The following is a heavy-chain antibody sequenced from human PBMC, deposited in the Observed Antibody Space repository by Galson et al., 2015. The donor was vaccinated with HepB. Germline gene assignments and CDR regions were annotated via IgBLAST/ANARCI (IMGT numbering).Heavy chain of an antibody. CDR3: ARGPGLEFDY. CDR1: GFTFSSYS. J-gene: IGHJ4*02. Sequence: SLRLSCAASGFTFSSYSMNWVRQAPGKGLEWVSSISSTSTYVYYGDSVEGRFTISRDNAKNSLYLQMNSLRAEDTAVYYCARGPGLEFDYWGQGTLVTVSS. CDR2: ISSTSTYV. D-gene: IGHD5/OR15-5a*01. V-gene: IGHV3-21*01.